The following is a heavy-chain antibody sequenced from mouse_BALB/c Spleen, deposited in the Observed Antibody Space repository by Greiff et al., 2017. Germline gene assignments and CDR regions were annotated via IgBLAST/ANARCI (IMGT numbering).Heavy chain of an antibody. J-gene: IGHJ2*01. CDR1: GYTFTDYN. V-gene: IGHV1-18*01. CDR3: ARRYGSSYVGYFDY. D-gene: IGHD1-1*01. Sequence: EVQLQQSGPELVKPGASVKIPCKASGYTFTDYNMDWVKQSHGKSLEWIGDINPNNGGTIYNQKFKGKATLTVDKSSSTAYMELRSLTSEDTAVYYCARRYGSSYVGYFDYWGQGTTLTVSS. CDR2: INPNNGGT.